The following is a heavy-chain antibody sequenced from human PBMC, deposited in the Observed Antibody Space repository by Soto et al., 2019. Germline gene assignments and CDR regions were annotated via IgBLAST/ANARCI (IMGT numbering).Heavy chain of an antibody. CDR3: ARGGKFGGDGYNWLDP. J-gene: IGHJ5*02. CDR1: GGSFSGYY. D-gene: IGHD3-16*01. Sequence: SETLSLTCAVYGGSFSGYYWSWIRQPPGKGLEWIGEINHSGSTNYNPSLKSRVTISVDTSKNQFSLKLSSVTAADTAVYYCARGGKFGGDGYNWLDPWRQGTLVTVSS. CDR2: INHSGST. V-gene: IGHV4-34*01.